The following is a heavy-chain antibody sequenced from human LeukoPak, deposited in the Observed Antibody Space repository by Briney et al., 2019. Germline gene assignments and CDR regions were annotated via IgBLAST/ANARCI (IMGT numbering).Heavy chain of an antibody. D-gene: IGHD3-16*02. V-gene: IGHV4-4*02. CDR1: GGSISSSNW. Sequence: SGTLSLTCAVSGGSISSSNWWSWVPQPPGKGLEWIGEIYHSGTTNYNPSLKSRVTISVDKYKNPRSLTLCSGTAADTAVYYCASDLTITFGGVIVDSSGFDYWGQGTLVTVSS. CDR3: ASDLTITFGGVIVDSSGFDY. J-gene: IGHJ4*02. CDR2: IYHSGTT.